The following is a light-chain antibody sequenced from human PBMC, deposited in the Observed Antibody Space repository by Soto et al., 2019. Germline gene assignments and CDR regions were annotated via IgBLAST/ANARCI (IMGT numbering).Light chain of an antibody. J-gene: IGKJ2*01. CDR3: QQRYNWPPYT. CDR2: GAS. V-gene: IGKV3D-20*02. CDR1: QSVFNNH. Sequence: EIVLTQSPGTLSLSPGERGTLSCRASQSVFNNHIGWYQQKPGQAPRRLIFGASFRATGIPDRFSGSGSGTDFTLTISSLEPGDSAVYYCQQRYNWPPYTFGQGTKV.